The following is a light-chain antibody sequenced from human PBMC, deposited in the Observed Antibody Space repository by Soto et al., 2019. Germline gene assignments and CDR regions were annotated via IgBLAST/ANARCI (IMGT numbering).Light chain of an antibody. Sequence: QSVLTQPASVSGSPGQSITISCTGTSSDVGGYNYVSWYQQHPGKASELMIYDVSSRPSGVSSRFSGSKSGNTASLTISGLLAEDEADYYCSSYTSGSTYVFGTGTRSPS. CDR1: SSDVGGYNY. J-gene: IGLJ1*01. CDR2: DVS. V-gene: IGLV2-14*03. CDR3: SSYTSGSTYV.